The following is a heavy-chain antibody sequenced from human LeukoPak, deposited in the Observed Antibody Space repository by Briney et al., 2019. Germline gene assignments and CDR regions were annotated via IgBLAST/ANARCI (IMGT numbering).Heavy chain of an antibody. CDR3: ARLEYPAAAVDY. V-gene: IGHV4-61*08. D-gene: IGHD2-2*01. J-gene: IGHJ4*02. CDR1: RGSISSAGYY. CDR2: IYYSGST. Sequence: PSQTLSLTCTVSRGSISSAGYYWSWIRQPPGKGLEWIGYIYYSGSTNYNPSLKSRVTISVDTSKNQFSLKLSSVTAADTAVYYCARLEYPAAAVDYWGQGTLVTVSS.